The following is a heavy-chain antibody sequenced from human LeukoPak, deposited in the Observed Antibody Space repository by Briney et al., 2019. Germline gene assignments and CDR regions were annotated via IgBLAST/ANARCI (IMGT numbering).Heavy chain of an antibody. V-gene: IGHV4-39*07. J-gene: IGHJ5*02. CDR2: INHSGST. CDR1: GGSISSSSYH. Sequence: PSETLSLTCIVSGGSISSSSYHCGWIRQPPGKGLEWIGEINHSGSTNYNPSLKSRVTISVDTSKNQFSLKLSSVTAADTAVYYCARRSDVLRFLEWLSSNWFDPWGQGTLVTVSS. D-gene: IGHD3-3*01. CDR3: ARRSDVLRFLEWLSSNWFDP.